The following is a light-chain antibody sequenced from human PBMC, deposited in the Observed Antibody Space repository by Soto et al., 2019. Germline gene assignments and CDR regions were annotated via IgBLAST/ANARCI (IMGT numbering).Light chain of an antibody. CDR1: SSDVGGYNY. V-gene: IGLV2-8*01. CDR3: SSYAGSSNLV. Sequence: QSALTQPPSASGSPGQSVTISCTGTSSDVGGYNYVSWYQQHPGKAPKLMIYEVSKRPSGVPDRFSGSKSGNTASLTVSGLQAEDEADYYCSSYAGSSNLVFGGGTKRTVL. J-gene: IGLJ2*01. CDR2: EVS.